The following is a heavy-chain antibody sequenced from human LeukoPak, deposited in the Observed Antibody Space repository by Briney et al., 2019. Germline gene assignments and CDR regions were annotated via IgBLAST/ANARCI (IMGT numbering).Heavy chain of an antibody. CDR1: GGTFSSYA. V-gene: IGHV1-69*13. D-gene: IGHD6-19*01. Sequence: GASVKVSCKASGGTFSSYAISWVRQAPGQGLEWMGGIIPIFGTANYAQKFQGRVTITADESTSTAYMELSSLRSEDTAVYYCARVVGSGWDPGSWFDPWGQGTLVTVSS. J-gene: IGHJ5*02. CDR2: IIPIFGTA. CDR3: ARVVGSGWDPGSWFDP.